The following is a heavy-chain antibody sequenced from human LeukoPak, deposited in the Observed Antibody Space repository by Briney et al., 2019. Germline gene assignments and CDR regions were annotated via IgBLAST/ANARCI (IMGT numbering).Heavy chain of an antibody. D-gene: IGHD6-19*01. V-gene: IGHV3-48*03. CDR1: GFTFSSYE. CDR2: ISSRGDTI. J-gene: IGHJ4*02. Sequence: PGGSLRLSCAGSGFTFSSYEMNWVRQAPGKGLEWVSYISSRGDTIYYADSVRGRFTLYRDNAKNSLYLQMNSLRAEDTAVCYCARGYASAWCDYWGQGALVTVSS. CDR3: ARGYASAWCDY.